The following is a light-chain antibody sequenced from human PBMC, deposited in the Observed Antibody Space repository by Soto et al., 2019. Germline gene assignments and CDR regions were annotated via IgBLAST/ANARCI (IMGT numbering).Light chain of an antibody. CDR3: QQYGSSPIT. CDR2: GAS. CDR1: QSVSSN. V-gene: IGKV3-15*01. Sequence: EIVMTQSPATLPVSAGERATLSCRASQSVSSNLAWYQQKPGQAPRFLIYGASTRATGIPARFSGSGSGTEFTLTISRLEPEDFAVYYCQQYGSSPITFGQGTQLEIK. J-gene: IGKJ5*01.